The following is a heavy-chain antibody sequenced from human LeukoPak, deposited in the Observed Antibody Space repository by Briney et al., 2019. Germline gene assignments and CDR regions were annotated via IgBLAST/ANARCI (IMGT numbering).Heavy chain of an antibody. Sequence: SVKVSCKASGYTFTSYYMHWVRQAPGQGLEWMGRIIPILGIANYAQKFQGRVTITADKSTTTAYMELSSLRSEDTAVYYCARVGEAAAGFDYWGQGTLVTVSS. CDR2: IIPILGIA. V-gene: IGHV1-69*04. J-gene: IGHJ4*02. D-gene: IGHD6-13*01. CDR3: ARVGEAAAGFDY. CDR1: GYTFTSYY.